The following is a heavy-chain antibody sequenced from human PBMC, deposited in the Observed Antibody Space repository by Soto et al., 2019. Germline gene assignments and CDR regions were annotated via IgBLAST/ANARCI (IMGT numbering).Heavy chain of an antibody. J-gene: IGHJ4*02. CDR3: VRDKTTARFDY. CDR1: GGSFSGYY. D-gene: IGHD1-7*01. Sequence: QVQLQQWGAGLLKPSETLSLTCAVYGGSFSGYYWTWIRQPPGTGLEWIGEINHSGRTNYNPSLTRRVTMSLDTCKLQSSPKLTLVTAAVTAVYYVVRDKTTARFDYWGQGTLVTVSS. V-gene: IGHV4-34*01. CDR2: INHSGRT.